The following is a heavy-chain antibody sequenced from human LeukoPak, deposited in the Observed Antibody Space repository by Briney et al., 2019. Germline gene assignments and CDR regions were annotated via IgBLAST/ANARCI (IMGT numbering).Heavy chain of an antibody. CDR1: GGSFSGYY. V-gene: IGHV4-34*01. Sequence: PSETLSLTCAVYGGSFSGYYWSWIRQPPGKGLEWIGEINHSGSTSYNPSLKSRVTISVDTSKNQFSLKLSSVTAADTAVYYCASLPKPVVPAARRYYYGMDVWGQGTTVTVSS. CDR2: INHSGST. CDR3: ASLPKPVVPAARRYYYGMDV. J-gene: IGHJ6*02. D-gene: IGHD2-2*01.